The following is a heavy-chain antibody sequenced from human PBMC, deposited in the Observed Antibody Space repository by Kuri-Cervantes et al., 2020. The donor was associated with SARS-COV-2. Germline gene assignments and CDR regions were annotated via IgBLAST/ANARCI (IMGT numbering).Heavy chain of an antibody. CDR2: IYYSGSA. Sequence: GSLRLSCTVSGGSISSYYWSWIRQPPGKGLEWIGYIYYSGSANYNPSLKSRVTISVDTSKNQFSLKLSSVTAADTAVYYCARGVSHIAAAGLYYFDYWGQGTLVTVSS. D-gene: IGHD6-13*01. J-gene: IGHJ4*02. CDR1: GGSISSYY. V-gene: IGHV4-59*01. CDR3: ARGVSHIAAAGLYYFDY.